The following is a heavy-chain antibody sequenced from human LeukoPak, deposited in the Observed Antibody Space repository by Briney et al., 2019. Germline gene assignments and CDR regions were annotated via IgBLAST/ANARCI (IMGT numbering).Heavy chain of an antibody. CDR3: AGEIVVPAGNPHAFDI. CDR2: IYYSGST. V-gene: IGHV4-31*03. Sequence: SQPLSLTCTVSGGSISSGGYYWSWIRQHPGKGLVRIGYIYYSGSTYYHPSLTSRLTISVDTSKNQYSLKLSSVTAADTAVYYCAGEIVVPAGNPHAFDIWGQGTMVTVSS. J-gene: IGHJ3*02. D-gene: IGHD2-2*01. CDR1: GGSISSGGYY.